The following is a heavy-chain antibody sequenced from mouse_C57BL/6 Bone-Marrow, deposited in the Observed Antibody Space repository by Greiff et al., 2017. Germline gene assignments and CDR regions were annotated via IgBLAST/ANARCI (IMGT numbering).Heavy chain of an antibody. CDR3: ARSNYYGSSYWYFDV. Sequence: LVESGAELVRPGASVKLSCTASGFNIKDDYMHWVKQRPEQGLEWIGVIDPSDSYTNYNQKFKGKATLTVDTSSSTAYMQLSSLTSEDSAVYYCARSNYYGSSYWYFDVWGTGTTVTVSS. V-gene: IGHV1-59*01. CDR2: IDPSDSYT. CDR1: GFNIKDDY. D-gene: IGHD1-1*01. J-gene: IGHJ1*03.